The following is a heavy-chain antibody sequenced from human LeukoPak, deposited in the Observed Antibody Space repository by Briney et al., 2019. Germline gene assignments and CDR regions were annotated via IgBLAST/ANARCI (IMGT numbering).Heavy chain of an antibody. V-gene: IGHV1-69*13. J-gene: IGHJ6*02. CDR2: IIPIFGTA. D-gene: IGHD5-18*01. Sequence: GASVKVSCKASGGTFSSYAISWVRQAPGQGLEWMGGIIPIFGTANYAQKFQGRVTITADESTSTAYMELSSLRSEDTAVYYCARDKSGYSYGYDYYYYGMDVWGQGTTVTVS. CDR1: GGTFSSYA. CDR3: ARDKSGYSYGYDYYYYGMDV.